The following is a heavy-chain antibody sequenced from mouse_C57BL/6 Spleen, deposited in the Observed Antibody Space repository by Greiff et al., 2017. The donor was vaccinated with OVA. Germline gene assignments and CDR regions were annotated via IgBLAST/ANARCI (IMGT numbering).Heavy chain of an antibody. V-gene: IGHV1-50*01. CDR3: ARGNYGNYVFYAMDY. J-gene: IGHJ4*01. Sequence: QVQLQQPGAELVKPGASVKLSCKASGYTFTSYWMQWVKQRPGQGLEWIGEIDPSDSYTNYNQKFKGKATLTVDTSSSTAYMQLSSLTSEDSAVYYCARGNYGNYVFYAMDYWGQGTSVTVSS. D-gene: IGHD2-1*01. CDR2: IDPSDSYT. CDR1: GYTFTSYW.